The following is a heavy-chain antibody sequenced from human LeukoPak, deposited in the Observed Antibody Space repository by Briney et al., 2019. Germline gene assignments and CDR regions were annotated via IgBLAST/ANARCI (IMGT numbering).Heavy chain of an antibody. Sequence: ESPKISCRGSGYSFTTYWIGLVRQMPGKGLEWMGIIYPGDSDTRYSPSFQGQVTMSADKSINTAYLQWSSLKASDTAMYYCARRQGCSSTSCPPDSWGQGTLVSVSS. CDR1: GYSFTTYW. J-gene: IGHJ4*02. D-gene: IGHD2-2*01. V-gene: IGHV5-51*01. CDR2: IYPGDSDT. CDR3: ARRQGCSSTSCPPDS.